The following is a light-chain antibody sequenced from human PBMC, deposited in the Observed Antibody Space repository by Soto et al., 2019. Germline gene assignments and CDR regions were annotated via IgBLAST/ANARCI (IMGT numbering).Light chain of an antibody. CDR3: QEYIQWPPGM. CDR1: QSVSSY. V-gene: IGKV3D-15*01. J-gene: IGKJ1*01. CDR2: DAS. Sequence: DIVMTQSPATLSVSPVERATLSCRASQSVSSYLAWYQQKPGQAPRLLIYDASNRATGIPARFSGSGSGTEFTLTISSLQSEDFAVYYCQEYIQWPPGMFGPGTKVDIK.